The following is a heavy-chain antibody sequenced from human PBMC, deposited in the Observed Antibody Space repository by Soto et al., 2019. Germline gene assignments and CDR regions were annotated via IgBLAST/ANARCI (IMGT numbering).Heavy chain of an antibody. J-gene: IGHJ5*02. CDR1: GGTFSSYA. CDR2: IIPIFGTA. D-gene: IGHD3-3*01. Sequence: SVKVSCKASGGTFSSYAISWVRQAPGQGLEWMGGIIPIFGTANYAQKFQGRVTIIADESTSTAYMELSSLRSEDTAVYYCARDKARQGYDFWSGPAKNWFDPWGQGTLVTVSS. V-gene: IGHV1-69*13. CDR3: ARDKARQGYDFWSGPAKNWFDP.